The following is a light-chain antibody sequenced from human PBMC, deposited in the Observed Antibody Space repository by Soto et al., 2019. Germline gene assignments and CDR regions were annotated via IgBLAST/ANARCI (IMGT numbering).Light chain of an antibody. CDR3: QQYTSYSRA. V-gene: IGKV3-11*01. J-gene: IGKJ1*01. CDR2: DAS. Sequence: EIVLTQSPATLSLAPLERYSLSCRASQSVSSYLAWYQQKPGQAPRLLIYDASNRATGIPARFSGSGSGTDFTLTISGLQPHDFTTYYCQQYTSYSRAFGQGTKVDIK. CDR1: QSVSSY.